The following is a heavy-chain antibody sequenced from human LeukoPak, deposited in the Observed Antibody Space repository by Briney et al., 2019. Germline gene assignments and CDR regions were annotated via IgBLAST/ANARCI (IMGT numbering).Heavy chain of an antibody. Sequence: PSETLSLTCTVSGGSISSYYWSWIRQPAGKGLEWIGRIYTSGSTNYNPSLKSRVTMSVDTSKNQFSLKLSSVTAADTAVYYCARDTPSIAAAPDQDAFDIWGQGTMVTVSS. CDR2: IYTSGST. CDR3: ARDTPSIAAAPDQDAFDI. CDR1: GGSISSYY. D-gene: IGHD6-13*01. J-gene: IGHJ3*02. V-gene: IGHV4-4*07.